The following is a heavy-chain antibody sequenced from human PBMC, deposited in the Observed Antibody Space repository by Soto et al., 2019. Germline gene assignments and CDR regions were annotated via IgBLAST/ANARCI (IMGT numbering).Heavy chain of an antibody. CDR2: IYYSGST. J-gene: IGHJ6*03. CDR1: GGSISSYY. Sequence: SETLSLTCTVSGGSISSYYWSWIRQPPGKGLEWIGYIYYSGSTNYNPSLKSRVTISLDTSKNQFSLKLSSVTAADTAVYYCARDKAYSGYDFYYMDVWGKGTTVTVSS. V-gene: IGHV4-59*01. D-gene: IGHD5-12*01. CDR3: ARDKAYSGYDFYYMDV.